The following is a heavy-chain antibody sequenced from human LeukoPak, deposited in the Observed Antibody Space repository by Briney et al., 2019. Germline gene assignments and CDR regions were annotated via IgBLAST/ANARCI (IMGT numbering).Heavy chain of an antibody. CDR3: ARLTGRYCTNGVCPYNWFDP. V-gene: IGHV3-21*01. J-gene: IGHJ5*02. Sequence: GGSLRLSCAASGFTFSSYSMNWVRQAPGKGLEWVSSISSSSSYIYYADSVKGRFTISRDNAKNSLYLQMNSLRAEDTAVYYCARLTGRYCTNGVCPYNWFDPWGQGTLVTVSS. CDR1: GFTFSSYS. CDR2: ISSSSSYI. D-gene: IGHD2-8*01.